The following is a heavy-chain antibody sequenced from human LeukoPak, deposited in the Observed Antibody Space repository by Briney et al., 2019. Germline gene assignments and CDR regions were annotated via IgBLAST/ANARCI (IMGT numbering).Heavy chain of an antibody. CDR2: IYYSGST. CDR1: GGSISSSSYY. J-gene: IGHJ3*02. V-gene: IGHV4-39*07. Sequence: PSETLSLTCTVSGGSISSSSYYWGWIRQPPGKGLEWIGSIYYSGSTYYNPSLKSRVTISVDTSKNQFSLKLSSVTAADTAVYYCASPGAHCSSTSCSRKAFDIWGQGTMVTVSS. D-gene: IGHD2-2*01. CDR3: ASPGAHCSSTSCSRKAFDI.